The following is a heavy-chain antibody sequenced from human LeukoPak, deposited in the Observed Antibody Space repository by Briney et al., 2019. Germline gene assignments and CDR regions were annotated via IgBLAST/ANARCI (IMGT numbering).Heavy chain of an antibody. Sequence: GSLTLSCGASGFMFSTYAMHWVRQAPGKGLEWVAVISYDGSTKNYADSVKGRFTISRDISKNTLYLQMNSLRLEDTAVYYCTRDGQRTGENLDYWGQGTLVTVSS. D-gene: IGHD6-25*01. J-gene: IGHJ4*02. CDR1: GFMFSTYA. V-gene: IGHV3-30*04. CDR2: ISYDGSTK. CDR3: TRDGQRTGENLDY.